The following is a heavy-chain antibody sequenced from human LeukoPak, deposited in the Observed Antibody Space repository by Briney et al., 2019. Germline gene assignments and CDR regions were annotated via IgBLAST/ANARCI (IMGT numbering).Heavy chain of an antibody. Sequence: PSETLSLTCTVSGDSISSSSYYWSWIRQPAGKGLEWIGRIYTSGSTNYNPSLKSRVTMSVDTSKNQFSLKLSSVTAADTAVYYCARESGYPDYWGQGTLVTVSS. V-gene: IGHV4-61*02. J-gene: IGHJ4*02. CDR3: ARESGYPDY. D-gene: IGHD5-12*01. CDR1: GDSISSSSYY. CDR2: IYTSGST.